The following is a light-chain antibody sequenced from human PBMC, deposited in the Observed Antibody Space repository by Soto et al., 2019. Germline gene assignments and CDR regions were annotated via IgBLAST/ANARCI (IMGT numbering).Light chain of an antibody. J-gene: IGKJ1*01. CDR1: QSISIW. CDR2: KTS. Sequence: DIHMTQSPSTLSAYVGDRVTITCRASQSISIWLAWYQQKPGKAPNLLIYKTSSLETGVPSRFSGSGSGTEFTLTISSLQPDDFVTYYCQHWNDYSWTFGQGTKVEVK. V-gene: IGKV1-5*03. CDR3: QHWNDYSWT.